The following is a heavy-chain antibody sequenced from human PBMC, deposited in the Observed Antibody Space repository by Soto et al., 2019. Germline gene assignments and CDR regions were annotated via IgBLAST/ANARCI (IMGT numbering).Heavy chain of an antibody. Sequence: GGSLRLSCAASGFTFSTYAMAWVRQAPGKGLEWVSSMSGSGRTTHYADSVKGRFTISRDNSKNTLYLQMNSLRAEDTAVYYCAKDRYARTYVSFDYWGQGILVTVSS. V-gene: IGHV3-23*01. CDR3: AKDRYARTYVSFDY. CDR1: GFTFSTYA. D-gene: IGHD3-16*01. J-gene: IGHJ4*02. CDR2: MSGSGRTT.